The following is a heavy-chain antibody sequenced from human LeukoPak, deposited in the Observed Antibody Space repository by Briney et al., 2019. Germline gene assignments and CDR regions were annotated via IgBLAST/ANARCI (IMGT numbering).Heavy chain of an antibody. CDR1: GGSISSGGYS. V-gene: IGHV4-30-2*01. CDR3: ARGGGTSDDSHWFDP. D-gene: IGHD2-2*01. CDR2: IYHSGST. Sequence: SETLSLTCAVSGGSISSGGYSWSWIRQPPGKGLEWIGYIYHSGSTYYNPSLKSRVTISVDRSKNQFSLKLSSVTAADTAVYYCARGGGTSDDSHWFDPWGQGTLVTVSS. J-gene: IGHJ5*02.